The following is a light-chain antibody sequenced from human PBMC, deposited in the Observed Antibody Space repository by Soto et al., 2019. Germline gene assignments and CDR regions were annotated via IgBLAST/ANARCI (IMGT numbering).Light chain of an antibody. J-gene: IGLJ2*01. CDR2: ENN. CDR1: SSNIGNNY. V-gene: IGLV1-51*02. CDR3: GTWDSSLSAGF. Sequence: QAVVTQPPSVSAAPGQKVTISCSGSSSNIGNNYVSWFQQLPGTAPKLLIYENNKRPSGIPDRFSGSKSGTSATLGITGLQTGDEADYYCGTWDSSLSAGFFGGGTKLTVL.